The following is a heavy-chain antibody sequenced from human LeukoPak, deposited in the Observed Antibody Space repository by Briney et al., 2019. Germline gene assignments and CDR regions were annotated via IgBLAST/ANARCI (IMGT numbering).Heavy chain of an antibody. Sequence: PSETLSLTCTVSGGSISSYYWSWLGQPPGKGLEWIGYIYYSGSTNYNPSLKSRVTISVDTSKNQFSLKLSSVTAADTAVYYCARGGHSSSWYGFDPWGQGTLVTVSS. J-gene: IGHJ5*02. D-gene: IGHD6-13*01. CDR2: IYYSGST. CDR3: ARGGHSSSWYGFDP. CDR1: GGSISSYY. V-gene: IGHV4-59*01.